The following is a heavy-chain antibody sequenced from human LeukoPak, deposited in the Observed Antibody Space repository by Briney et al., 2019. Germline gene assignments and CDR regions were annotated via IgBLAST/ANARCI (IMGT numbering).Heavy chain of an antibody. CDR1: GFTFRTYI. V-gene: IGHV3-23*01. CDR3: AKDASPYSNYAVRWFDS. Sequence: GGSLRLSCTASGFTFRTYIMAWVRQVPGEGLEWISALSGDAMTTYYAVPVKGRFTISRDNFRNTLTLQMDSLRADDSAVYYCAKDASPYSNYAVRWFDSWGQGTLVTVSS. J-gene: IGHJ5*01. CDR2: LSGDAMTT. D-gene: IGHD4/OR15-4a*01.